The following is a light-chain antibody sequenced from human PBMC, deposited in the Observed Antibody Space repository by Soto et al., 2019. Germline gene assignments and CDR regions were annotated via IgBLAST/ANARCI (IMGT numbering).Light chain of an antibody. CDR1: SSDVGGYNY. J-gene: IGLJ1*01. CDR2: EVS. Sequence: QSALTQAACVSGSPGQSITISCTGTSSDVGGYNYVSWYQQHPGKAPKLMIYEVSNRPSGVSNRFSGSKSGNTASLTISGLQAEDEADYYCSSYTSSSTDCVFGTGTKVTVL. CDR3: SSYTSSSTDCV. V-gene: IGLV2-14*01.